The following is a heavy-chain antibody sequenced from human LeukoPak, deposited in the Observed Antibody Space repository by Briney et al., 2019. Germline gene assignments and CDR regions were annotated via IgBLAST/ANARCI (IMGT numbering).Heavy chain of an antibody. J-gene: IGHJ5*02. CDR3: AKLRGANYGSGGNNWFDP. CDR2: IIPIFGTT. D-gene: IGHD3-10*01. Sequence: SVKVSCKASGGTFSSHAISWVRQAPGQGLEWMGGIIPIFGTTNYAQKFQDRVTITADKSTSTAYMELNRLRSEDTAVYYCAKLRGANYGSGGNNWFDPWGQGTLVTVSS. V-gene: IGHV1-69*06. CDR1: GGTFSSHA.